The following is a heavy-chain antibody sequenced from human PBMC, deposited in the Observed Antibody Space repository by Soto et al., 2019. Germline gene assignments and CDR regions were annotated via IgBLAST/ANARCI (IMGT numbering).Heavy chain of an antibody. CDR3: VRDHRWAFDF. Sequence: EVQLVESGGGLLQPGRSLRVSCAASGFIFSNNAMNWVRQAPGKGLEWVSYISIGSGSIFYADSVKGRFTISRDDARNSLFLQMNTLRDEDTVVYYCVRDHRWAFDFWGQGTMVTVSS. CDR2: ISIGSGSI. V-gene: IGHV3-48*02. J-gene: IGHJ3*01. CDR1: GFIFSNNA. D-gene: IGHD2-15*01.